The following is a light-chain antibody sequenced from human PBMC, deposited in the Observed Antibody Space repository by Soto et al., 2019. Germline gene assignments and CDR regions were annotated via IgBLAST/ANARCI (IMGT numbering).Light chain of an antibody. V-gene: IGKV1-33*01. CDR3: QQYDNLPYT. CDR2: DAS. J-gene: IGKJ2*01. Sequence: DIQMTQSPYSLSASVGDRVTITCEASQDISNYLNWYQQKPGKAPKLLIYDASNLETGVPSRFSGSGSGTDFTFTISSLQPEDIAAYYCQQYDNLPYTLGQGTKLEIK. CDR1: QDISNY.